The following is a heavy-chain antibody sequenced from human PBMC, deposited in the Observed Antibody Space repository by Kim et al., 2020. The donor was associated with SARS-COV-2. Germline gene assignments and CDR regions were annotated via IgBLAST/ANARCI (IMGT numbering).Heavy chain of an antibody. CDR3: ARDRSSYFDY. CDR2: T. J-gene: IGHJ4*02. V-gene: IGHV3-53*01. Sequence: TYYADSVKGRFTISRANTKNTMYLQMNGLMAEDTAVYYCARDRSSYFDYWGQGTLVTVSS. D-gene: IGHD6-13*01.